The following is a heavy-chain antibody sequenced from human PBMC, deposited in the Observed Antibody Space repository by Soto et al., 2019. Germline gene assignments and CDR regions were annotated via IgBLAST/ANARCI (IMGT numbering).Heavy chain of an antibody. J-gene: IGHJ5*02. CDR2: IYYSGST. Sequence: SETLSLTCTVSGGSISSYYWSWIRQPPGKGLEWIGYIYYSGSTNYTPSLKSRVTISVDTSKNQFSLKLSSVTAADTAVYYCARVGRIVVVPAVPGWFDPWGQGTLVTVSS. CDR3: ARVGRIVVVPAVPGWFDP. CDR1: GGSISSYY. D-gene: IGHD2-2*01. V-gene: IGHV4-59*12.